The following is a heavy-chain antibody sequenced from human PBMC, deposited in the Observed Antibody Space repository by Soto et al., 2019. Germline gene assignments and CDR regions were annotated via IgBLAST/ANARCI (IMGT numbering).Heavy chain of an antibody. CDR3: ARRVAAAGTGGGYYYYMDV. CDR1: GGTFSSYT. D-gene: IGHD6-13*01. CDR2: IIPILGIA. V-gene: IGHV1-69*02. Sequence: ASVKVSCKASGGTFSSYTISWVRQAPGQGLEWMGRIIPILGIANYAQKFQGRVTITADKSTSTAYMELSSLRSEDTAVYYCARRVAAAGTGGGYYYYMDVWGQGTTVTVSS. J-gene: IGHJ6*03.